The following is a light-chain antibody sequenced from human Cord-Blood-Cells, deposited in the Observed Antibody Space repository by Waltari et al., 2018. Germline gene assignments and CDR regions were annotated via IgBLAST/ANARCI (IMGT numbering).Light chain of an antibody. CDR3: SSYTSSSTYV. V-gene: IGLV2-14*01. CDR1: SSAVGGYHY. J-gene: IGLJ1*01. Sequence: QSALTQPASVSGSPGQSITLSCPGTSSAVGGYHYVSWYQQPPGKAPKLMIYEVSNRPSGVSNRFSGSKSGNTASLTISGLQAEDEADYYCSSYTSSSTYVFGTGTKVTVL. CDR2: EVS.